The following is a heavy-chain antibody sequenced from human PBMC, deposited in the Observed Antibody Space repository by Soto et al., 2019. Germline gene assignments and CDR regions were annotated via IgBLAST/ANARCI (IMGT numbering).Heavy chain of an antibody. Sequence: ASVKVSCKASGYTFTGYYMHWVRQAPGQGLEWMGWINPNSGGTNYAQKFQGWVTMTRDTSISTAYMELSRLRSDDTAVYYCARDRGYNHRVAPIWYWGQGTLVTVSS. J-gene: IGHJ4*02. V-gene: IGHV1-2*04. CDR1: GYTFTGYY. D-gene: IGHD3-10*01. CDR3: ARDRGYNHRVAPIWY. CDR2: INPNSGGT.